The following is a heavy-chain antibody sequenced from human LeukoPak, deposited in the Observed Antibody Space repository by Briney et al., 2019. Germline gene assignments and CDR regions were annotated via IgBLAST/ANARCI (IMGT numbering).Heavy chain of an antibody. J-gene: IGHJ4*02. Sequence: PGGSLRLPCAASGFTFSSYWMSWVRQAPGKGLEWVANIKQDGSEKYYVDSVKGRFTISRDNAKNSLYLQMNSLRAEDTAVYYCARDGRHGVSVSDYWGQGNVVTVSS. CDR3: ARDGRHGVSVSDY. D-gene: IGHD2-8*01. CDR1: GFTFSSYW. CDR2: IKQDGSEK. V-gene: IGHV3-7*01.